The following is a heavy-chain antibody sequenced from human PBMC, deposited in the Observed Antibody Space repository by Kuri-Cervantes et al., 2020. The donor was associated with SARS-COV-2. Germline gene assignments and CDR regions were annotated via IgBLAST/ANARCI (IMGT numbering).Heavy chain of an antibody. Sequence: GESLKISCGGSGFIFSKYAMHWVRQVPGKGLEWVSSITGSGNKTYYADSVRGRFSISRDNSKNTLYLQMNSLRAEDTAVYYCAKDLAASVTRGYFDSWGQGTLVTVSS. CDR3: AKDLAASVTRGYFDS. J-gene: IGHJ4*02. CDR2: ITGSGNKT. D-gene: IGHD6-13*01. V-gene: IGHV3-23*01. CDR1: GFIFSKYA.